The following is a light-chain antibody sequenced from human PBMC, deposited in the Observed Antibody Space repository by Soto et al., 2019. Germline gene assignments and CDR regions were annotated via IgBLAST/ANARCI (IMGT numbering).Light chain of an antibody. Sequence: DIVMTQSPDSLAVSLGERATINCKSSQSVLYSSNNKNYLAWYHQKPGQPPKLLIYWASTRESGVPDRFSGSGSGTDFTLTISSLEPEDFAVYYCQQRSNWITFGQGTRLEIK. CDR3: QQRSNWIT. V-gene: IGKV4-1*01. CDR2: WAS. J-gene: IGKJ5*01. CDR1: QSVLYSSNNKNY.